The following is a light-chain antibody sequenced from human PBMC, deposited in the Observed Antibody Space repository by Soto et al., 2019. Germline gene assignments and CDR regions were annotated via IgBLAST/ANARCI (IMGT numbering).Light chain of an antibody. J-gene: IGLJ3*02. CDR1: TGAVTSGHY. Sequence: QAVVTQEPSLTVSPGGTVTLTCGSSTGAVTSGHYPYWFQQKPGQAPRTLIYDTTNKQSWTPARFSGSLLGGKAALTLSGAQPEDEAEYHCLLSYRDGRVFGRGTKLTVL. V-gene: IGLV7-46*01. CDR3: LLSYRDGRV. CDR2: DTT.